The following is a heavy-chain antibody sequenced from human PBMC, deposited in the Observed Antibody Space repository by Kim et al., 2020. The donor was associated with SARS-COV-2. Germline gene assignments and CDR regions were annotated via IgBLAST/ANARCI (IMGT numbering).Heavy chain of an antibody. D-gene: IGHD6-19*01. Sequence: GESLKISCKGSGYSFTSYWIGWVRQMPGKGLEWMGIIYPGDSDTRYSPSFQGQVTISADKSISTAYLQWSSLKASDTAMYYCARHAQSGIAVAGAISYWGQGTLVTVSS. J-gene: IGHJ4*02. CDR3: ARHAQSGIAVAGAISY. CDR1: GYSFTSYW. V-gene: IGHV5-51*01. CDR2: IYPGDSDT.